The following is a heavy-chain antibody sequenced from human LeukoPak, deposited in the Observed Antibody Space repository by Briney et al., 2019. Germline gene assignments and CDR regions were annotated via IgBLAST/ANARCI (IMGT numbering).Heavy chain of an antibody. V-gene: IGHV3-23*01. CDR3: AKDQQVLRYFDWSMGDYFDY. CDR2: ISGSGGST. CDR1: GFTFSSYA. D-gene: IGHD3-9*01. J-gene: IGHJ4*02. Sequence: GGSLRLSCAASGFTFSSYAMSWVRQAPGKGLEWVSAISGSGGSTYYAASVKGRFTISRDNSKNTLYLQMNSLRAEDTAVYYCAKDQQVLRYFDWSMGDYFDYWGQGTLVTVSS.